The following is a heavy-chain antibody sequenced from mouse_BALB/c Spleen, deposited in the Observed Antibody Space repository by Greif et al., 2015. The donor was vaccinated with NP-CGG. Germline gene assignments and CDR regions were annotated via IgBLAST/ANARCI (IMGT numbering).Heavy chain of an antibody. CDR3: ARQGAARARGFAY. D-gene: IGHD3-1*01. CDR2: ISSGGGST. J-gene: IGHJ3*01. CDR1: GFAFSSYD. Sequence: EVQRVESGGGLVKPGGSLKLSCAASGFAFSSYDMSWVRQTPEKRLEWVAYISSGGGSTYYPDTVKGRFTISRDNAKNTLYLQMSSLKSEDTAMYYCARQGAARARGFAYWGQGTLVTVSA. V-gene: IGHV5-12-1*01.